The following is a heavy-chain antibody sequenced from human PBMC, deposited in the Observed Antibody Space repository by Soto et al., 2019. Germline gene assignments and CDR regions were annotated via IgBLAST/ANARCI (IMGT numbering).Heavy chain of an antibody. D-gene: IGHD3-10*01. CDR3: ARDRNTMVRGVIMGFDP. CDR2: IYYSGST. CDR1: CGFISSGGYS. V-gene: IGHV4-31*03. Sequence: SESLFLTCTGSCGFISSGGYSWSWIRQHPGKGLEWMGYIYYSGSTYYNPSLKSRVTISVDTSKNQFSLKLSSVTAADTAVYYCARDRNTMVRGVIMGFDPWGQGTLVTVSS. J-gene: IGHJ5*02.